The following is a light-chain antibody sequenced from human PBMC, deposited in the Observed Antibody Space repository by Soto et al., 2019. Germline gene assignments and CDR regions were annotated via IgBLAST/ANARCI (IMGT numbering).Light chain of an antibody. CDR1: QSVSRD. V-gene: IGKV1-39*01. Sequence: DIQMTQSPSSLSASVGDRVTITCRASQSVSRDLNWYQYKPGKAPKVLIYAANSLQSGVPSRFRGSGSGTDFTLTISSLQTEDFAAYYCQQTHSTPPTFGQGTRVEIK. CDR3: QQTHSTPPT. J-gene: IGKJ1*01. CDR2: AAN.